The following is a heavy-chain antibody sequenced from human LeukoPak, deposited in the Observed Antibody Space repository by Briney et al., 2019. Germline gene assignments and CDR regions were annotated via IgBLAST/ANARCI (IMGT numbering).Heavy chain of an antibody. Sequence: NPSETLSLTCTVSGVSISSYYWSWLPQPAGKGLEGRGRIYSSGSTNYNTSLNSRVTMSVDTSKNKFSLKLSSVTAADTAVYCCARVVGYSGYGGYYYYYMDVWGKGTTVTVSS. D-gene: IGHD5-12*01. J-gene: IGHJ6*03. CDR1: GVSISSYY. V-gene: IGHV4-4*07. CDR3: ARVVGYSGYGGYYYYYMDV. CDR2: IYSSGST.